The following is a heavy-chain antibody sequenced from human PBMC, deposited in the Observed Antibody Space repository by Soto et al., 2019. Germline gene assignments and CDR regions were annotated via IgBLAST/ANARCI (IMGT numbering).Heavy chain of an antibody. V-gene: IGHV2-5*02. D-gene: IGHD2-15*01. Sequence: SGPTLVNPTQTLTLTCTFSGFSLSTSGVGVGWIRQPPGKALEWLALIYWDDDKRYSPSLKSRLTITKDTSKNQVVLTMTNMDPVDTATYYCAHTRNVYCSGGNGTITSRPEFDYWGQGTLVTVSS. CDR1: GFSLSTSGVG. CDR3: AHTRNVYCSGGNGTITSRPEFDY. CDR2: IYWDDDK. J-gene: IGHJ4*02.